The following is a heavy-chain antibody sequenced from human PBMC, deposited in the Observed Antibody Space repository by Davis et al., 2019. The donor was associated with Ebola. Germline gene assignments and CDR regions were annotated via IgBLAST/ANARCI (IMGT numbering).Heavy chain of an antibody. Sequence: GESLKISCAASGFIFNSYGMHWVRQAPGKGLEWVAIIWYDGSNKYYADSVKGRFTISRDNSKNTLYLQMNSLRVEDTAVYYCARGGEGALFDYWGQGTLVTVSS. V-gene: IGHV3-33*01. D-gene: IGHD1-26*01. CDR1: GFIFNSYG. CDR2: IWYDGSNK. J-gene: IGHJ4*02. CDR3: ARGGEGALFDY.